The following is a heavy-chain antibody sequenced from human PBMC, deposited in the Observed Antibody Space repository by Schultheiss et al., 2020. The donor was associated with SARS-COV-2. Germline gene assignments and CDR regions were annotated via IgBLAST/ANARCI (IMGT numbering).Heavy chain of an antibody. J-gene: IGHJ6*03. Sequence: GGSLRLSCAASGFTFSNAWMNWVRQAPGKGLEWVGRIKSKTDGGTTDYAAPVKGRFTISRDDSKNTLYLQMNSLKTEDTAVYYCTTDLGCSGGSCYSDLHYYYYYMDVWGKGTTVTVSS. CDR2: IKSKTDGGTT. V-gene: IGHV3-15*07. CDR3: TTDLGCSGGSCYSDLHYYYYYMDV. D-gene: IGHD2-15*01. CDR1: GFTFSNAW.